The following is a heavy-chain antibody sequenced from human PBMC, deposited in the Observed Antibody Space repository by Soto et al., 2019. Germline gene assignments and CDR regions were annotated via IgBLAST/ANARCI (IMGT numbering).Heavy chain of an antibody. D-gene: IGHD3-22*01. V-gene: IGHV3-23*01. J-gene: IGHJ4*02. CDR3: AKNPGYYYDSTGYHFDY. Sequence: ASETLSLTCTVSRVSMSDYFWSWIRQPPGKGLEWVSAISYGGGTTYYADSVKGRFTISRDNSKNTLYLQMNSLRAEDTAVYYCAKNPGYYYDSTGYHFDYWGQGTLVTVSS. CDR2: ISYGGGTT. CDR1: RVSMSDYF.